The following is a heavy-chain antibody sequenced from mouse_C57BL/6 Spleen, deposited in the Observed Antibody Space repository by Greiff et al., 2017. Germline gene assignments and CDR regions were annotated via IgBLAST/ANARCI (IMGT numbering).Heavy chain of an antibody. CDR3: TSGGIYYDYDYAMDY. V-gene: IGHV1-5*01. CDR1: GYTFTSYW. CDR2: IYPGNSDT. Sequence: VQLQQSGTVLARPGASVKMSCKTSGYTFTSYWMHWVKQRPGQGLEWIGAIYPGNSDTSYNQKFKGKAKLTAVTSASTAYMELRSLTNEDSAVYYCTSGGIYYDYDYAMDYWGQGTSVTVSS. J-gene: IGHJ4*01. D-gene: IGHD2-4*01.